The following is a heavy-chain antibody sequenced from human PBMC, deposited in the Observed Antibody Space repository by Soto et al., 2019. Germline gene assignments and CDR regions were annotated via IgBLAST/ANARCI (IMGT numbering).Heavy chain of an antibody. CDR1: GINFNDYW. D-gene: IGHD1-26*01. J-gene: IGHJ4*02. CDR2: IKEDGSSK. CDR3: ARGVSAGVDY. Sequence: PGGSLRLSCAASGINFNDYWMSWVRQAPGKGLEWVANIKEDGSSKYYVDSVKGRFTISRDNAKNSLYLQMNSLRAEDTALYYCARGVSAGVDYWGQGTLVTVSS. V-gene: IGHV3-7*03.